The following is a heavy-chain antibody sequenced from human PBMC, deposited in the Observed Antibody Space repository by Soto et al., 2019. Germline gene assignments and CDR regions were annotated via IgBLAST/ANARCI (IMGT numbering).Heavy chain of an antibody. V-gene: IGHV1-69*13. CDR1: GGTFNNYP. CDR3: ARGRGYSGDDHYYYFDMDV. J-gene: IGHJ6*02. D-gene: IGHD5-12*01. Sequence: SVKVSCKASGGTFNNYPITWVRQAPGQGLEWMGGSIPIFGTANYAQKIHGRVTISVDESTSTAYMEMSSLRSEDTAVYDCARGRGYSGDDHYYYFDMDVCGQGTTVTVSS. CDR2: SIPIFGTA.